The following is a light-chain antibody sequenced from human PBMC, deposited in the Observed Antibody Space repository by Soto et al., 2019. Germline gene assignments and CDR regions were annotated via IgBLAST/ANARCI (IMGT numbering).Light chain of an antibody. CDR1: QTISSY. CDR2: DAS. CDR3: LQHNTYPWT. Sequence: DIQMTQSPSSLSASVGERVTITCRASQTISSYLNWYQQKPGKAPKLLIYDASTLHSGVPSRFSGSGSGTEFTLTISSLQPEDFATYYCLQHNTYPWTFGQGTKVDIK. V-gene: IGKV1-17*01. J-gene: IGKJ1*01.